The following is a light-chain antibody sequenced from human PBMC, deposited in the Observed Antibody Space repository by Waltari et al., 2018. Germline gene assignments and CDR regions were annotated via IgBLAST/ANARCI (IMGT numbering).Light chain of an antibody. CDR2: WAS. Sequence: DIVMTQSPDSLTVSLGERTAINCRSSQFILYESDNKNYLGWYQQKPGQSPKLLISWASTRESGVPHRFSGSWSGTDFTLTISSLQAEDVAVYYCQQYYSFPFTFGQGTKLE. J-gene: IGKJ2*01. CDR3: QQYYSFPFT. CDR1: QFILYESDNKNY. V-gene: IGKV4-1*01.